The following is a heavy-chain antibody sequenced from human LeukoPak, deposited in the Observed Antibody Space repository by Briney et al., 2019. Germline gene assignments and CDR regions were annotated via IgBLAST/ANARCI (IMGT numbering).Heavy chain of an antibody. Sequence: GASVKVSCKASGYTFTGYHMHWVRQAPGQGLEWMGWINPNSGGTNYAQKFQGRVTMTRDTSISTAYMELSRLRSDDTALYYCARDYLTSSYDVFDIWGQGTKVTVSS. CDR2: INPNSGGT. V-gene: IGHV1-2*02. CDR1: GYTFTGYH. J-gene: IGHJ3*02. D-gene: IGHD3-9*01. CDR3: ARDYLTSSYDVFDI.